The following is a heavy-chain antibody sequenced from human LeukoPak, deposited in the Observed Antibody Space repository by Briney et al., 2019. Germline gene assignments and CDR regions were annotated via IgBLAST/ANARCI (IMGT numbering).Heavy chain of an antibody. D-gene: IGHD6-19*01. V-gene: IGHV4-59*01. Sequence: SETLSLTCTVSGGSISNYYWSWIRQPPEKGLEWIGYIFYSGSTNYNPSLMSRVTISVDTSKNQFSLKLSPVTAADTAVYYCATYSIAVAFQHWGQGTLVTVSS. CDR2: IFYSGST. CDR3: ATYSIAVAFQH. J-gene: IGHJ1*01. CDR1: GGSISNYY.